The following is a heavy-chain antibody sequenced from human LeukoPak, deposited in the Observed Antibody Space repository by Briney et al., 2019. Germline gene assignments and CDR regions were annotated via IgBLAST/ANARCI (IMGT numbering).Heavy chain of an antibody. V-gene: IGHV3-74*01. J-gene: IGHJ4*02. Sequence: GGSLRLSCAASGFTFSSYWMHWVRQAPGKGLVWVSRINSYGSSTNYADSVKGRFTISRDNAKNSLCLQMNSLRAEDTAVYYCATRNRDSSGDLFDYWGQGTLVTVSS. CDR3: ATRNRDSSGDLFDY. CDR2: INSYGSST. D-gene: IGHD3-22*01. CDR1: GFTFSSYW.